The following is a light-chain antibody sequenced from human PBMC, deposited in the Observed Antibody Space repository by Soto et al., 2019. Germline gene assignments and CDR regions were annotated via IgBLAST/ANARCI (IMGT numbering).Light chain of an antibody. CDR3: QSYDSGLGG. CDR1: SSNIGAGYD. J-gene: IGLJ1*01. V-gene: IGLV1-40*01. CDR2: GNS. Sequence: QSVLTQPPSVSGAPGQRVTISCTGSSSNIGAGYDGHWYQQLPGTAPKLLIYGNSNRPSGVPDRFSGSKSGTSASLAITGPEAEEGADYYCQSYDSGLGGIGPGTKVTVL.